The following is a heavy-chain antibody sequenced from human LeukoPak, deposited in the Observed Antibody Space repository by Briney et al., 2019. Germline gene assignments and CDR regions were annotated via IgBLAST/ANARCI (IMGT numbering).Heavy chain of an antibody. CDR1: GGSFRTYY. CDR3: ARHSSYYYYLDI. J-gene: IGHJ3*02. CDR2: IYYSGST. V-gene: IGHV4-59*08. Sequence: SETLSLTCSVSGGSFRTYYWSWIRQPPGKGLEWSGYIYYSGSTDYNPSLKSRVTILVDTSKNQFSLKLSSVTAADTALYYCARHSSYYYYLDIWGQGTIVTVSS. D-gene: IGHD3-22*01.